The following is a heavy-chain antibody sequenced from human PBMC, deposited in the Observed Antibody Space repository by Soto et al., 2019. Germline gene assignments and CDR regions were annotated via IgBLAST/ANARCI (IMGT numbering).Heavy chain of an antibody. CDR3: ARTIVVVPAATGNLYYYYGMDV. V-gene: IGHV4-34*01. CDR2: INHSGST. J-gene: IGHJ6*02. D-gene: IGHD2-2*01. CDR1: GGSISGYY. Sequence: SETLSLTCTVSGGSISGYYWRWIRQPPGKGLEWIGDINHSGSTNYNPSLKSRVTISVDTSKNQFSLKLSSVTAADTAVYYCARTIVVVPAATGNLYYYYGMDVWGQGTTVTVSS.